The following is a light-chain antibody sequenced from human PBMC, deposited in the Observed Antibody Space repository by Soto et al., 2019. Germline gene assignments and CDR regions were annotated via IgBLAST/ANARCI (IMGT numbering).Light chain of an antibody. J-gene: IGKJ1*01. Sequence: ENVLTQSPGTLSLSPGERATLSCRASQSVSSNYVAWYQQKPGQAPRLLIHGASSRATGIPDRFSGSGSGTDFALTLSRLEAEDFAVYYCQQYGNAPWTFGQGTKV. CDR1: QSVSSNY. V-gene: IGKV3-20*01. CDR2: GAS. CDR3: QQYGNAPWT.